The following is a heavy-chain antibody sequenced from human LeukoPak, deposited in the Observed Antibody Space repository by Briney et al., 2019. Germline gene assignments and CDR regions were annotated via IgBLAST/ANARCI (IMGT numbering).Heavy chain of an antibody. J-gene: IGHJ4*02. CDR3: ARDSSWGSGIYRFDY. CDR1: GFTFSSYG. CDR2: ISSSSSYM. V-gene: IGHV3-21*01. Sequence: GGSLRLSCAASGFTFSSYGMNWVRQAPGKGLEWVSSISSSSSYMYYADSVKGRFTISRDNAKNSLYLQMNSLRAEDTAVYYCARDSSWGSGIYRFDYWGQGTLVTVSS. D-gene: IGHD3-10*01.